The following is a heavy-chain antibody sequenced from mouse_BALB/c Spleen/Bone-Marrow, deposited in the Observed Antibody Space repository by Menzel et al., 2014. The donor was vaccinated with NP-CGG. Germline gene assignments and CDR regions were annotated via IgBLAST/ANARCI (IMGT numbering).Heavy chain of an antibody. V-gene: IGHV1S81*02. J-gene: IGHJ3*01. CDR2: INPSNGRT. Sequence: QVQLQQPGAELVKPGASVKLSCKASGYTFTSYWMHWVKQRPGQGLEWIGEINPSNGRTNYNEKFKIKATLTVDKSSSTAYMQLSSLTSEDSAVYYCASNRGAYWGQGTLVTVSA. CDR3: ASNRGAY. CDR1: GYTFTSYW.